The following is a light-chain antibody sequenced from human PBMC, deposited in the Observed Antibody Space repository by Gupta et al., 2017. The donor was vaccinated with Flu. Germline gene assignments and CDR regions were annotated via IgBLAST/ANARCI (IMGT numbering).Light chain of an antibody. V-gene: IGLV1-40*01. CDR3: QSYDSSLSGSV. J-gene: IGLJ3*02. CDR2: GNS. Sequence: RVTISCTGSSSNIGAGYDVHWYQQLPGKAPKLLIYGNSNRPSGVPDRFSGSKSGTSASLAITGLQAEDEADYYCQSYDSSLSGSVFGGGTKLTVL. CDR1: SSNIGAGYD.